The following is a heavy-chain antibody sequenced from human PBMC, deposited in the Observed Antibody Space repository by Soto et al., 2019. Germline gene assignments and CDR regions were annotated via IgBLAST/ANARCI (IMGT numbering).Heavy chain of an antibody. V-gene: IGHV4-39*01. CDR2: IYYSGST. CDR3: ARSVLRYFDRRIRDCYYGMDV. Sequence: PSETLSLTGTVSGGSISSSSYYWGWIRQPPGKGLEGIGSIYYSGSTYYNPSLKSRVTISVDTSKNQFSLKLSSVTAADTAVYYCARSVLRYFDRRIRDCYYGMDVWGQGTTVTVSS. D-gene: IGHD3-9*01. J-gene: IGHJ6*02. CDR1: GGSISSSSYY.